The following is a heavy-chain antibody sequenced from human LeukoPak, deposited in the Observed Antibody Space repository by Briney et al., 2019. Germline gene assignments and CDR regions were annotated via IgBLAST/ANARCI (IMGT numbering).Heavy chain of an antibody. CDR3: ARPRLPYCSGGSCYGFDY. V-gene: IGHV3-23*01. CDR1: GFTVSSNY. CDR2: ISGSGGST. J-gene: IGHJ4*02. D-gene: IGHD2-15*01. Sequence: GESLRLSCAASGFTVSSNYMNWVRQAPGKGLEWVSGISGSGGSTYYADSVKGRFTISRDNSKNTLYLQMNSLRAEDTAVYYCARPRLPYCSGGSCYGFDYWGQGTLVTVSS.